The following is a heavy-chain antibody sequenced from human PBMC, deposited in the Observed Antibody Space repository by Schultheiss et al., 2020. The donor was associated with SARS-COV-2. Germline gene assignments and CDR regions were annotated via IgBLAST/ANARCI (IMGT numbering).Heavy chain of an antibody. D-gene: IGHD4-17*01. Sequence: GGSLRLSCAASEFTFSSYAMSWVRQAPGKGLEWVSAISGSGGSTYYTDSVKGRFTISRDNSKNTLYLQMNSLRAEDTAVYYCANQGGGYGDYGDAFDIWGQGKMVTVSS. J-gene: IGHJ3*02. CDR1: EFTFSSYA. CDR3: ANQGGGYGDYGDAFDI. CDR2: ISGSGGST. V-gene: IGHV3-23*01.